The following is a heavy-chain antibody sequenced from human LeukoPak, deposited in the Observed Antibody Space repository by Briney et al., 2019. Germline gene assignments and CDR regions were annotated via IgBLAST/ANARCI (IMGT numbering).Heavy chain of an antibody. CDR3: ARGLGAAAGRVFDY. D-gene: IGHD6-13*01. CDR1: GYTFTGYY. V-gene: IGHV1-2*02. Sequence: EASVKVSCKASGYTFTGYYMHWVRQAPGQGLEWTGWINPNSGGTNYAQKFQGRVTMTRDTSISTAYMELSRLRSDDTAVYYCARGLGAAAGRVFDYWGQGTLVTVSS. CDR2: INPNSGGT. J-gene: IGHJ4*02.